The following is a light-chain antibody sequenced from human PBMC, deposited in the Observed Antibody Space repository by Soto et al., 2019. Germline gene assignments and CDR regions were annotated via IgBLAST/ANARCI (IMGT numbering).Light chain of an antibody. CDR2: KAS. V-gene: IGKV1-5*03. Sequence: DIQITQSPSTLSASVGGRVTITCRASQTISTWLAWYQQKPGKAPNLLIYKASSLESGVPSRFSGSGSGTEFTLTISSLQPDDFATYYCQQYSPYQATFGQGTKVDIK. J-gene: IGKJ1*01. CDR1: QTISTW. CDR3: QQYSPYQAT.